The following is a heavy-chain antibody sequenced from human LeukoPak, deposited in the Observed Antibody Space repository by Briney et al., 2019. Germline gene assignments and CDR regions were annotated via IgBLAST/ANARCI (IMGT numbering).Heavy chain of an antibody. Sequence: SETLSLTCTVSGGSISSYYWSWIRQPPGKGLEWIGYIYYSGSTNYNPSLKSRVTISVDTSKNQFSLKLSSVTAADTAVYYCARDRRYYDSSGYFDYWGQGTLVTVSS. V-gene: IGHV4-59*01. D-gene: IGHD3-22*01. CDR1: GGSISSYY. CDR2: IYYSGST. J-gene: IGHJ4*02. CDR3: ARDRRYYDSSGYFDY.